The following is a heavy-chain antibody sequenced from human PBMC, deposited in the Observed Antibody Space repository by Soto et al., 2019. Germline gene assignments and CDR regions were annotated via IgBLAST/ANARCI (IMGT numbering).Heavy chain of an antibody. V-gene: IGHV4-4*02. D-gene: IGHD3-3*01. Sequence: PSETLSLTCAVSGGSISSGHWWNWVRQPPGKGLEWIAEISHSGSTNCNPSLKSRVTIAVDKSKNQFFLILSSVTAADTAEYYCARVIIGRDEWFDYWGQGTLVTVSS. CDR2: ISHSGST. CDR1: GGSISSGHW. J-gene: IGHJ4*02. CDR3: ARVIIGRDEWFDY.